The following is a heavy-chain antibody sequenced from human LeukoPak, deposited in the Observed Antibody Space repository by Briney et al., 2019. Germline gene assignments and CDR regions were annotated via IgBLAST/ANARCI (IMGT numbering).Heavy chain of an antibody. CDR2: IQYDGSNK. CDR1: GFTSSSYG. Sequence: GGSLRLSCGVSGFTSSSYGMQWVRQSPGKGLEWVAFIQYDGSNKYYADSVRGRFTISRDNSKNTLYLQMNSLRTEDTAVYYCAKSSGGGWYVQYLDYWGQGALVTVSS. V-gene: IGHV3-30*02. CDR3: AKSSGGGWYVQYLDY. J-gene: IGHJ4*02. D-gene: IGHD6-19*01.